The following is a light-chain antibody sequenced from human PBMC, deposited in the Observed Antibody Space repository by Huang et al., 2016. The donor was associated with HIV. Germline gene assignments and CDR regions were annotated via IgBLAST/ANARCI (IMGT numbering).Light chain of an antibody. J-gene: IGKJ2*01. CDR2: AAS. Sequence: VTITCRASQDIRNYLAWYQQKPGTAPKLLISAASTLQSGVPSRFSGSGSGTDFTLTIGSLQPEDVATYYCQKYNSAPYTFGQGTKLGIK. CDR1: QDIRNY. V-gene: IGKV1-27*01. CDR3: QKYNSAPYT.